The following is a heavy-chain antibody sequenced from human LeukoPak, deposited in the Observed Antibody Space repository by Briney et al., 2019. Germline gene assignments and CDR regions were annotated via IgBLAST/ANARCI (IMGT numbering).Heavy chain of an antibody. Sequence: PSETLSLTCTVSSGSISSSPYYWGWIRQSPGKGLEWIGSISYSGTTYYNPSLKSRVTISVDTSKNQFSLKLSSVTAADTAVYYCAANSADYNTLGSSYKVWGQGTLATVSS. V-gene: IGHV4-39*01. J-gene: IGHJ4*02. CDR2: ISYSGTT. D-gene: IGHD3-10*01. CDR3: AANSADYNTLGSSYKV. CDR1: SGSISSSPYY.